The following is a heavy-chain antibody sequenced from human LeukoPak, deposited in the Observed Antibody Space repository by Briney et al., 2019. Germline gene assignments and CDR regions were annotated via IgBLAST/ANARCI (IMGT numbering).Heavy chain of an antibody. V-gene: IGHV3-23*01. Sequence: GGSLRLSCAASGFTFTSYAMSWVRQAPGKGLEGVSVISARGGSTHYADSVKGRFTISRDNSKNTLYLQMNSLRAEDTAVYYCAKSIAVAGTGTYYFDYWGQGTLVTVSS. J-gene: IGHJ4*02. CDR3: AKSIAVAGTGTYYFDY. CDR2: ISARGGST. CDR1: GFTFTSYA. D-gene: IGHD6-19*01.